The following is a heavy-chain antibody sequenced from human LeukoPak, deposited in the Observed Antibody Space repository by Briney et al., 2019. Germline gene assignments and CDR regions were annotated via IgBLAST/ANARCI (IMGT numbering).Heavy chain of an antibody. CDR1: GFTFDDYG. CDR3: ARLRVVWDLDDAFDI. D-gene: IGHD1-26*01. CDR2: INWNGGST. J-gene: IGHJ3*02. Sequence: GSLRLSCAASGFTFDDYGMSWVRQAPGKGLEWVSGINWNGGSTSYADSVKGRFTISRDSAKNSLYLQMNSLRAEDTALYYCARLRVVWDLDDAFDIWGQGTKIIVSS. V-gene: IGHV3-20*04.